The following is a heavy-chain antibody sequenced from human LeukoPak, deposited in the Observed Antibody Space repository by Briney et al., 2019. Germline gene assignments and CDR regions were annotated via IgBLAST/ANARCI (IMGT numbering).Heavy chain of an antibody. J-gene: IGHJ4*02. CDR1: GGSISSYY. Sequence: SETLSLTCTVSGGSISSYYWSWIRQPPGKGLEWIGYIYYSGSTNYNPSLKSRVTISVDTSKNQFSLKLSSVTAADTAVYYCARHRDDGSGSYYVDYWGQGTLVTVSS. CDR2: IYYSGST. D-gene: IGHD3-10*01. V-gene: IGHV4-59*08. CDR3: ARHRDDGSGSYYVDY.